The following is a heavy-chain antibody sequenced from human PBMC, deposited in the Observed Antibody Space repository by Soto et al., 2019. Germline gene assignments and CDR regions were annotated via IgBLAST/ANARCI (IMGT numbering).Heavy chain of an antibody. CDR2: ISGSGGST. D-gene: IGHD2-21*02. Sequence: GGSLRLSCAASGFTFSSYAMSWVRQAPGKGLEWVSAISGSGGSTYYADSVKGRFTISRDNAKNSLYLQMNSLRAEDTAVYYCARDVRYCGGDCYTYGMDVWGQGTTVTVSS. CDR3: ARDVRYCGGDCYTYGMDV. V-gene: IGHV3-23*01. CDR1: GFTFSSYA. J-gene: IGHJ6*02.